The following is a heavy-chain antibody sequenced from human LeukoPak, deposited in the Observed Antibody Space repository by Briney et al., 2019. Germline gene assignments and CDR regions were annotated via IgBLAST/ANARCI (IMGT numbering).Heavy chain of an antibody. Sequence: PGGSLRLSCAASGFTFSSYAMHWVRQAPGKGLEWVAVISYDGSNKYYADSVKGRFTISRDNSKNTLYLQMNSLRAEDTAVYYCARQKGWWRPFDYWGQGTLVTVSS. CDR1: GFTFSSYA. CDR3: ARQKGWWRPFDY. V-gene: IGHV3-30*14. D-gene: IGHD2-15*01. J-gene: IGHJ4*02. CDR2: ISYDGSNK.